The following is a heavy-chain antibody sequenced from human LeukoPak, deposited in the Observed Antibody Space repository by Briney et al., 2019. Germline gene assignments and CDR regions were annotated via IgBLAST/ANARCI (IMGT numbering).Heavy chain of an antibody. CDR2: ISAYNGNT. D-gene: IGHD3-10*01. CDR3: ARDRFGWFGELSFYFDY. V-gene: IGHV1-18*01. J-gene: IGHJ4*02. Sequence: ASVKVSFKASGYTFTSYGISWVRQAPGQGLEWMGWISAYNGNTNYAQKLQGRVTMTTDTSTSTAYMELRSLRSDDTAVYYCARDRFGWFGELSFYFDYWGQGTLVTVSS. CDR1: GYTFTSYG.